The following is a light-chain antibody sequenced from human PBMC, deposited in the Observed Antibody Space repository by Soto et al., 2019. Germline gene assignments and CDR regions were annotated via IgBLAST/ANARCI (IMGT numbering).Light chain of an antibody. Sequence: EIVLTQSLATLSLSPEKRATLSCRASQSVSTYLAWYQQKPGQAPRLLIYDASNRATGIPARFSGSGSGTDFTLTIGSLEPEDFAVYYCQQRSDWPLTFGQGTRLEI. CDR1: QSVSTY. CDR2: DAS. J-gene: IGKJ5*01. V-gene: IGKV3-11*01. CDR3: QQRSDWPLT.